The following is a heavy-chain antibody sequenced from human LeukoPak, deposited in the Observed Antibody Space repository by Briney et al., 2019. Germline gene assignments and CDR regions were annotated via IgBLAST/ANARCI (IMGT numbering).Heavy chain of an antibody. D-gene: IGHD6-13*01. CDR3: AFGTHSSSWYLGNY. CDR2: ISAYNGNT. V-gene: IGHV1-18*01. CDR1: GYTFTSYG. Sequence: ASVKVSCKASGYTFTSYGISWVRQAPGRGLEWMGWISAYNGNTNYAQKLQGRVTMTTDTSTSTAYMELRSLRSDDTAVYYCAFGTHSSSWYLGNYWGQGTLVTVSS. J-gene: IGHJ4*02.